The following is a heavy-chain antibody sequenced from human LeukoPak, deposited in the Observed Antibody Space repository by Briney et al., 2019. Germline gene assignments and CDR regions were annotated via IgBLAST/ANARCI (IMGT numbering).Heavy chain of an antibody. V-gene: IGHV5-10-1*01. CDR3: ARTSSSWQLPDY. CDR1: GYSFTTYW. Sequence: GESLKISCKGSGYSFTTYWIAWVRQMPGKGLEWMGRIDPSDSYTNYSPSFQGHVTISADKSISTAYLQWSSLKASDTAMYYCARTSSSWQLPDYWGQGTLVTVSS. J-gene: IGHJ4*02. CDR2: IDPSDSYT. D-gene: IGHD6-13*01.